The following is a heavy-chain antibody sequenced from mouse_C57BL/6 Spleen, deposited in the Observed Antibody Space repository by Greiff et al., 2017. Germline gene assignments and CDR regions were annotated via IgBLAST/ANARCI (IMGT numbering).Heavy chain of an antibody. CDR3: TASGGYAMDY. J-gene: IGHJ4*01. CDR1: GFNIKDDY. D-gene: IGHD6-2*01. CDR2: IDPENGDT. Sequence: VQLKQSGAELVRPGASVKLSCTASGFNIKDDYMHWVKQRPEQGLEWIGWIDPENGDTEYASKFQGKATITADTSSNTAYLQLSSLTSEDTAVYYCTASGGYAMDYWGQGTSVTVSS. V-gene: IGHV14-4*01.